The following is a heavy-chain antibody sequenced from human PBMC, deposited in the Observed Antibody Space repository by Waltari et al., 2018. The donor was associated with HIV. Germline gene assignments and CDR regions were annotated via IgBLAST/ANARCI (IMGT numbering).Heavy chain of an antibody. V-gene: IGHV4-61*02. Sequence: QVQLQESGPGLVKPSQTLSLTCTVSGSSISSGSYNWSWSRQPAGKGLAWIGRIYTSGSTNYNPSLKSRVTISVDTSKNQFSLKLSSVTAADTAVYYCARDLRVAAAFDPWGQGTLVTVSS. CDR3: ARDLRVAAAFDP. CDR2: IYTSGST. D-gene: IGHD6-13*01. J-gene: IGHJ5*02. CDR1: GSSISSGSYN.